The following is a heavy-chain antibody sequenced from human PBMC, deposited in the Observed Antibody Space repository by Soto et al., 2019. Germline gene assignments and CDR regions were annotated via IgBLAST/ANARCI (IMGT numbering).Heavy chain of an antibody. D-gene: IGHD2-15*01. Sequence: GGSLRLSCAASGFTFSSYAMSWVRQAPGKGLEWVSAISGSGGSTYYADSVKGRFTISRDNSKNTLYLQMNSLRAEDTAVYYCAKEWSSYRDYYYYMDVWGKGTTVTVSS. CDR3: AKEWSSYRDYYYYMDV. J-gene: IGHJ6*03. CDR1: GFTFSSYA. V-gene: IGHV3-23*01. CDR2: ISGSGGST.